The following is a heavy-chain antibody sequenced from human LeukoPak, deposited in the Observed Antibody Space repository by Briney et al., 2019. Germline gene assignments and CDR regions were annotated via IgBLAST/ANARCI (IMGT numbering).Heavy chain of an antibody. CDR3: ARDFQVGATRSVDY. V-gene: IGHV1-8*01. Sequence: ASVKVSCKASGYTFTSYDINWVRQATGQGLEWMGWMNPNSGNTGYAQKFQGRVTMTRNTSISTAYMELSSLRSDDTAVYYCARDFQVGATRSVDYWGQGTLVTVSS. J-gene: IGHJ4*02. CDR1: GYTFTSYD. CDR2: MNPNSGNT. D-gene: IGHD1-26*01.